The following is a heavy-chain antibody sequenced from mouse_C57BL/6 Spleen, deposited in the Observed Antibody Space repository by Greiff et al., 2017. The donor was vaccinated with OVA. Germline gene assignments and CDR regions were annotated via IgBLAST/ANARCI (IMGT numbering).Heavy chain of an antibody. CDR2: INPSSGYT. CDR3: ALLRDGPY. Sequence: QVQLKQSGAELAKPGASVKLSCKASGYTFTSFWMHWVKQRPGQGLEWIGYINPSSGYTKYNQKFKDKATLTADKSSSTAYMQLSSLTYEDSAVYYCALLRDGPYWGQGTTLTVSS. J-gene: IGHJ2*01. CDR1: GYTFTSFW. D-gene: IGHD1-1*01. V-gene: IGHV1-7*01.